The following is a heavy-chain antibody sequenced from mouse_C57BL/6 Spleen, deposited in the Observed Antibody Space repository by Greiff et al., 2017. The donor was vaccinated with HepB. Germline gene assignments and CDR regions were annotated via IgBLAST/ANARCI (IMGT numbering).Heavy chain of an antibody. Sequence: EVNVVESGGGLVKPGGSLKLSCAASGFTFSDYGMHWVRQAPEKGLEWVAYISSGSSTIYYADTVKGRFTISRDNAKNTLFLQMTSLRSEDTAMYYCARPGNWNWYFDVWGTGTTVTVSS. CDR1: GFTFSDYG. V-gene: IGHV5-17*01. D-gene: IGHD4-1*01. CDR2: ISSGSSTI. J-gene: IGHJ1*03. CDR3: ARPGNWNWYFDV.